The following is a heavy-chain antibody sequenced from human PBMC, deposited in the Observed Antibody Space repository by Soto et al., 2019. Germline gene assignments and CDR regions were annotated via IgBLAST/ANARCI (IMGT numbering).Heavy chain of an antibody. D-gene: IGHD3-10*01. CDR1: GLPFVDYA. Sequence: GGSQRLSCAASGLPFVDYAMHWVRQAPGKGLEWVSGISWNSGSIGYADSVKGRFTISRDDAKNSLYLQMNSLRAEDTALYYCAKGLWFGESTFDYWGQGTLVTVSS. V-gene: IGHV3-9*01. J-gene: IGHJ4*02. CDR3: AKGLWFGESTFDY. CDR2: ISWNSGSI.